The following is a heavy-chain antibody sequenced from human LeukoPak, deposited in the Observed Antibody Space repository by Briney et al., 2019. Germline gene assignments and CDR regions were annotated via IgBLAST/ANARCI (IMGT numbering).Heavy chain of an antibody. V-gene: IGHV4-59*08. CDR2: IYYSGST. CDR3: ARQAYTDFWNAFPFDP. CDR1: GGSISSYY. Sequence: SETLSLTCIVSGGSISSYYWSWIRQPPGKGLEWIGYIYYSGSTNYNPSLKSRVTISVDTSKNQFSLKLSSVTAADTAMYYCARQAYTDFWNAFPFDPWGQGTLVTVSS. D-gene: IGHD3-3*01. J-gene: IGHJ5*02.